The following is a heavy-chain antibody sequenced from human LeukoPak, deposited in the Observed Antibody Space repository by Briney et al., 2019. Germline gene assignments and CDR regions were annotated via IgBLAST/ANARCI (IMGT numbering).Heavy chain of an antibody. CDR1: GYSISSGYY. CDR2: IYHSGST. D-gene: IGHD1-20*01. Sequence: SETLSLTCTVSGYSISSGYYWGWIWQPPGKGLEWIGSIYHSGSTYYNPSLKSRVTISVDTSKNQFSLKLSSVTAADTAVYYCARDLDITGTTYDYWGQGTLVTVSS. V-gene: IGHV4-38-2*02. CDR3: ARDLDITGTTYDY. J-gene: IGHJ4*02.